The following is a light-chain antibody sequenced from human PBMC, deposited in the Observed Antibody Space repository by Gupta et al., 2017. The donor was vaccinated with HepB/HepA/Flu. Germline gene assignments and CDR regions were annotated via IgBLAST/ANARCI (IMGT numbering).Light chain of an antibody. CDR1: SSNIGAGYD. CDR3: QSYDSSRSVNYV. CDR2: GNS. Sequence: QSVLPQPPSVSGAPGQRVTISCTGSSSNIGAGYDVHWYQQLPGTAPKLLIYGNSNRPSGVPDRFSGSKSGTSASLAITGLQAEDEADYYCQSYDSSRSVNYVFGTGTKVTVL. J-gene: IGLJ1*01. V-gene: IGLV1-40*01.